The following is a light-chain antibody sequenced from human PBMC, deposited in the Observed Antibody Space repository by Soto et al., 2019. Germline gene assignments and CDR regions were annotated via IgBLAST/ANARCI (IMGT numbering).Light chain of an antibody. CDR2: DTS. J-gene: IGKJ1*01. Sequence: DIVVTQSPATLSASPGERVTLSCRASQFVSSRLAWYQQRPGQVPRLLIYDTSTRAPGISARVSGSGSGTEFTLTISSLQSDDCAVYYCQEYIQWPPGMFGPGRRVDIK. V-gene: IGKV3-15*01. CDR3: QEYIQWPPGM. CDR1: QFVSSR.